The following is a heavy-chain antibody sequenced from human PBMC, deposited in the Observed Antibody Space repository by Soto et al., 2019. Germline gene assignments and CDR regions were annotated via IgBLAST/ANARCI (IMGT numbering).Heavy chain of an antibody. J-gene: IGHJ6*02. D-gene: IGHD3-10*01. CDR3: ARGGDLTAYYYYGMDV. CDR2: IYYSGST. V-gene: IGHV4-59*01. CDR1: GGSISVYY. Sequence: PSENLSLTSTVSGGSISVYYWSWIRQPPGKGLEWIGYIYYSGSTNYNPSLKSRVTISVDTSKNQFSLKLSSVTAADTAVYYCARGGDLTAYYYYGMDVWGQGTTVTVSS.